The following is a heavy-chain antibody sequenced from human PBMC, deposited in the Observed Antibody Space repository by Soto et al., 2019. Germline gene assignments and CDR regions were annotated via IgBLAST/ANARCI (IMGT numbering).Heavy chain of an antibody. CDR3: ARGPVTYYDFWSGYPPPDY. D-gene: IGHD3-3*01. Sequence: PSETLSLTCAVSGGSISSGGYSWSWIRQHPGKGLEWIGYIYYSGSTYYNPSLKSRVTISVDTSKNQFSLKLSSVTAADTAVYYCARGPVTYYDFWSGYPPPDYWGQGTLVTVS. CDR2: IYYSGST. J-gene: IGHJ4*02. CDR1: GGSISSGGYS. V-gene: IGHV4-31*11.